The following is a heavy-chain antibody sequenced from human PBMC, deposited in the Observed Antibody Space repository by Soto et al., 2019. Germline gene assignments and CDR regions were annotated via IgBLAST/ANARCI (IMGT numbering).Heavy chain of an antibody. J-gene: IGHJ6*02. CDR2: ISSTTNYI. CDR1: GFTFTRYS. CDR3: ARVSWREKYGMDV. V-gene: IGHV3-21*04. Sequence: GGSLRLSCAASGFTFTRYSMNWVRQAQGKGLEWVSSISSTTNYIYYADSLKGRFTISRDNAKNSLYLQMNRLRAEDTAVYYCARVSWREKYGMDVWGQGTTVTVSS.